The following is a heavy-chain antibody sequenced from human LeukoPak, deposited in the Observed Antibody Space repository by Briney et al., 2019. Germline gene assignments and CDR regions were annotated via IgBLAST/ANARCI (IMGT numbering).Heavy chain of an antibody. CDR2: ISSSGPTI. D-gene: IGHD6-19*01. Sequence: PGGSLRLSCAPSRFTLSSYEMNWVRQAPRKGLGWVSYISSSGPTIYYADSVKGRFTISRDNAKNSLFLQMNSLRAEDTAVYYCARGDQAVAGYYFDYWGQGTLVTVSS. V-gene: IGHV3-48*03. CDR1: RFTLSSYE. J-gene: IGHJ4*02. CDR3: ARGDQAVAGYYFDY.